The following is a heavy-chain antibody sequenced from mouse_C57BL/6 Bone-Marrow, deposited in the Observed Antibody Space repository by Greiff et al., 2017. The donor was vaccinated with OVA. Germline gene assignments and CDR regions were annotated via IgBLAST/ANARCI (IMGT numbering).Heavy chain of an antibody. Sequence: EVKLMESGGGLVKPGGSLKLSCAASGFTFSSYAMSWVRQTPEKRLEWVATISDGGSYTYYPDNVKGRFTISRDNAKNNLYLQMSHLKSEDTAMYYCARDSDGYSFAYWGQGTLVTVSA. CDR2: ISDGGSYT. CDR1: GFTFSSYA. D-gene: IGHD2-3*01. CDR3: ARDSDGYSFAY. V-gene: IGHV5-4*01. J-gene: IGHJ3*01.